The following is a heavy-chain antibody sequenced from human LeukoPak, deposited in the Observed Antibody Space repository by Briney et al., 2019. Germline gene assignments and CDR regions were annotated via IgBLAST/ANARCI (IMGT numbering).Heavy chain of an antibody. CDR3: AKVRPDYIWGSYQYYFDY. Sequence: GGSLRLSCAASGFTFSSYAMSWVRQAPGKGLEWVSAISGSGGSTNYADSVKGRFTISRDNSKNTLYLQMNSLRAEDTAVYYCAKVRPDYIWGSYQYYFDYWGQGTLVTVSS. D-gene: IGHD3-16*01. V-gene: IGHV3-23*01. CDR1: GFTFSSYA. CDR2: ISGSGGST. J-gene: IGHJ4*02.